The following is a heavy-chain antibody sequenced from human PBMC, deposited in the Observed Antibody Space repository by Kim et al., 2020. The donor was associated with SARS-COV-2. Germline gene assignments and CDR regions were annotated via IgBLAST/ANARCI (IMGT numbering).Heavy chain of an antibody. V-gene: IGHV3-33*01. D-gene: IGHD2-2*01. Sequence: GGSLRLSCAASGFTFSSYGMHWVRQAPGKGLEWVAVIWYDGSNKYYADSVKGRFTISRDNSKNTLYLQMNSLRAEDTAVYYCAAQLKRYYYYYGMDVWGQGTTVTVSS. CDR1: GFTFSSYG. CDR2: IWYDGSNK. J-gene: IGHJ6*02. CDR3: AAQLKRYYYYYGMDV.